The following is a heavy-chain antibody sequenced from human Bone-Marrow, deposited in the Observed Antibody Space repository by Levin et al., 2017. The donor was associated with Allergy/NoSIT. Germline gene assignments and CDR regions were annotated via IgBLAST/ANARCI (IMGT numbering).Heavy chain of an antibody. CDR2: IWYDGSNK. CDR3: ARGPAHYESSGYFGY. D-gene: IGHD3-22*01. J-gene: IGHJ4*02. CDR1: GFTFSSYG. Sequence: GESLKISCAASGFTFSSYGMHWVRQAPGKGLEWVAVIWYDGSNKYYADSVKGRFTISRDNSKNTLYLQMNSLRAEDTAVYYCARGPAHYESSGYFGYWGQGTLVTVSS. V-gene: IGHV3-33*01.